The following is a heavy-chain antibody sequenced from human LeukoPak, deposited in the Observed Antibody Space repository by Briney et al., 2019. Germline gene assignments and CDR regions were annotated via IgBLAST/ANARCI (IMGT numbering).Heavy chain of an antibody. CDR1: GFTFSSYW. CDR2: IKQDGSEK. Sequence: PGGSLRLSCAASGFTFSSYWMSWVRQAPGKGLEWVAKIKQDGSEKYFVDSVKGRFTISRDNAKNSVYLQMNSLRVEDTAVYYCARGQLADVYRGQGALVTVSS. D-gene: IGHD2-15*01. J-gene: IGHJ4*02. V-gene: IGHV3-7*01. CDR3: ARGQLADVY.